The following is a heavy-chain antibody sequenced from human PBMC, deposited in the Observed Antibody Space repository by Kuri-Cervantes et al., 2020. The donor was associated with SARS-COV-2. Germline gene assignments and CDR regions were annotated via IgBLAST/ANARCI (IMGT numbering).Heavy chain of an antibody. V-gene: IGHV4-59*01. D-gene: IGHD3-10*01. Sequence: ESLKISCTVSGGSISSYYWSWIRQPPGKGLEWIGYIYYSGSTNYNPSLKSRVTISVDTSKNQFSLKLSSVTAADTAVYYCARDPQLGVWGKGTTVTVSS. CDR3: ARDPQLGV. J-gene: IGHJ6*04. CDR1: GGSISSYY. CDR2: IYYSGST.